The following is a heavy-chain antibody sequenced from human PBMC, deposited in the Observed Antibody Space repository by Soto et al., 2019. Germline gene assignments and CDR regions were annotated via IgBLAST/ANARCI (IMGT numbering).Heavy chain of an antibody. CDR3: ARHDGFSSGWIFDY. CDR2: IYYSVTT. CDR1: GGSISSYY. D-gene: IGHD6-19*01. J-gene: IGHJ4*01. Sequence: PSETLSLTCTVSGGSISSYYWSWIRQPPGKGLEWIGYIYYSVTTYYNPSLKSRVTISVDTSNNQLSLKLRSVTAADTAVYYCARHDGFSSGWIFDYWGHGTLVTVSS. V-gene: IGHV4-59*04.